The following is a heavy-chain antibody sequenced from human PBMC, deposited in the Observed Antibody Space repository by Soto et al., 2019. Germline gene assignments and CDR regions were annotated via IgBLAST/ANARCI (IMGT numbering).Heavy chain of an antibody. Sequence: ASVKVSCKASGGTFSSYAISWVRQAPGQGLEWMGGIIPIFGTANYAQKFQGRVTITADESTSTAYMELSSLRSEDTAVYCCARDDGGSYHFDYWGQGTLVTVSS. CDR1: GGTFSSYA. CDR3: ARDDGGSYHFDY. D-gene: IGHD1-26*01. J-gene: IGHJ4*02. CDR2: IIPIFGTA. V-gene: IGHV1-69*13.